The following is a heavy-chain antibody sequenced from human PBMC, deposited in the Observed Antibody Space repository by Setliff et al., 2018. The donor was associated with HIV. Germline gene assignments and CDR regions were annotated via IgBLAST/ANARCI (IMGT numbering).Heavy chain of an antibody. V-gene: IGHV1-69*05. CDR3: ARGGMMEMALESDY. CDR2: IIPIFGTA. Sequence: SVKVSCKASGGTFSSYAISWVRQAPGQGLEWMGGIIPIFGTASYAQKFQGRVTMTRDTSTSTVYMELSSLRSEDTAVYYCARGGMMEMALESDYWGQGTLVTVSS. CDR1: GGTFSSYA. J-gene: IGHJ4*02. D-gene: IGHD3-16*01.